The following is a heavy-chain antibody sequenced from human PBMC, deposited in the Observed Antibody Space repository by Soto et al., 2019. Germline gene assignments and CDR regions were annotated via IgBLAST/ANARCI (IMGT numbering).Heavy chain of an antibody. CDR3: VRQAARNYFDF. CDR2: IESRGRTI. J-gene: IGHJ4*02. CDR1: GFTFSEYH. Sequence: QVQLVESGGGLVKPGGSLRLSCAASGFTFSEYHMSWIRQAPEKGLEWVSYIESRGRTISYADSVKGRFTISRDNAKNSLFLQMNSLRAEDTAVYYCVRQAARNYFDFWGQGTLLTVSS. D-gene: IGHD6-6*01. V-gene: IGHV3-11*01.